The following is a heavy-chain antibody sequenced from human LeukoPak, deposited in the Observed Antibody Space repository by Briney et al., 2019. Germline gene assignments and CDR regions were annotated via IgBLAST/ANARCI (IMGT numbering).Heavy chain of an antibody. J-gene: IGHJ4*02. CDR1: GGTFSSYA. Sequence: SSVKVSCKASGGTFSSYAISWVRQAPGQGLEWMRGIIPIFGTANYAQKFQGRVTITTDESTSTAYMELSSLRSEDTAVYYCAVHTNPGIAAAVWFDYWGQGTLVTVSS. CDR2: IIPIFGTA. D-gene: IGHD6-13*01. V-gene: IGHV1-69*05. CDR3: AVHTNPGIAAAVWFDY.